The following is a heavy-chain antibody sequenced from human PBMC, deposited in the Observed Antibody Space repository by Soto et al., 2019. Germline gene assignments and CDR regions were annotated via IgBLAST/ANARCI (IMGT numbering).Heavy chain of an antibody. CDR2: ISYDGSNK. J-gene: IGHJ4*02. CDR1: GFTFSSYG. CDR3: AKDSRLLWFGDPDY. D-gene: IGHD3-10*01. V-gene: IGHV3-30*18. Sequence: GGSLRLSCAASGFTFSSYGMHWVRQAPGKGLEWVAVISYDGSNKYYADSVKGRFTISRDNSKNTLYLQMNSLRAEDTAVYYCAKDSRLLWFGDPDYWGQGTLVTVSS.